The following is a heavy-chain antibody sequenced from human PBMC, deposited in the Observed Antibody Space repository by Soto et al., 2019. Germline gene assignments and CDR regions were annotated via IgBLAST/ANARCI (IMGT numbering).Heavy chain of an antibody. CDR3: ARGNVRGAYGDY. CDR2: MNPNSGNT. V-gene: IGHV1-8*02. D-gene: IGHD3-10*02. CDR1: GYTFTSYG. Sequence: ASVKVSCKASGYTFTSYGISWVRQAPGQGLEWMGWMNPNSGNTGYAQKFQGRVTMTRNTSISTAYMELSSLRSEDTAVYYCARGNVRGAYGDYWGQGTLVTVSS. J-gene: IGHJ4*02.